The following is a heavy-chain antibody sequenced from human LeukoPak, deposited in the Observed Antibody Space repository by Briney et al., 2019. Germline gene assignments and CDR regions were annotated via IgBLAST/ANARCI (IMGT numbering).Heavy chain of an antibody. Sequence: GGSLRLSCAASGFTFSNAWMSWVRQAPGKGLEWVGRIKSKTDGGTTDYAAPVKGRFTIPRDDSKNTLYLQMNSLKTEDTAVYYCITDRSWGNDAFDIWGQGTMVTVS. CDR3: ITDRSWGNDAFDI. V-gene: IGHV3-15*01. D-gene: IGHD7-27*01. CDR1: GFTFSNAW. CDR2: IKSKTDGGTT. J-gene: IGHJ3*02.